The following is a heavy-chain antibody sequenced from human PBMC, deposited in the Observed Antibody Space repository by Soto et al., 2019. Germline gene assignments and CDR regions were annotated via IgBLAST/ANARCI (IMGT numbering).Heavy chain of an antibody. D-gene: IGHD6-13*01. Sequence: EVQLLESGGGLVQPGGSLRLSCAASGFTFSSYAMSWVRQAPGKGLEWVSAISGSGGSTYYADSVKGRFTISRDNSKNTLYLQMNSLRAEDTAVYYCARDGKQLDSTAYYYYYYGMDVWGQGTTVTVSS. J-gene: IGHJ6*02. CDR1: GFTFSSYA. V-gene: IGHV3-23*01. CDR3: ARDGKQLDSTAYYYYYYGMDV. CDR2: ISGSGGST.